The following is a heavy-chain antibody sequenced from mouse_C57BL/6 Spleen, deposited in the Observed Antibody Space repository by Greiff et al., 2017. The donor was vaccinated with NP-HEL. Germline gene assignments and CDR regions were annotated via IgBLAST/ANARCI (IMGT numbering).Heavy chain of an antibody. D-gene: IGHD1-1*01. CDR1: GYSITSGYY. Sequence: EVKLQESGPGLVKPSQSLSLTCSVTGYSITSGYYWNWIRQFPGNKLEWMGYISYDGSNNYNPSLKNRISITRDTSKNQFFLKLNSVTTEDTATYYCASLYYGSSPWYFDVWGTGTTVTVSS. CDR2: ISYDGSN. J-gene: IGHJ1*03. CDR3: ASLYYGSSPWYFDV. V-gene: IGHV3-6*01.